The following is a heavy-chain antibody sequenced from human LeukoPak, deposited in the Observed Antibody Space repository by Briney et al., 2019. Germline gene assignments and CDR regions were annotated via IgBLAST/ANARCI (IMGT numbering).Heavy chain of an antibody. V-gene: IGHV3-23*01. J-gene: IGHJ5*02. CDR2: ISGSGGTT. CDR1: GFTFSSYA. Sequence: GGSLRLSCAASGFTFSSYAMSWVRQAPGKGLEWVSAISGSGGTTYYADSVKGRFTISRDNSKNTLYLQMNSLRAEDTAVYYCAKKPGSGSESSWFDPWGQGTLVTVSS. CDR3: AKKPGSGSESSWFDP. D-gene: IGHD6-19*01.